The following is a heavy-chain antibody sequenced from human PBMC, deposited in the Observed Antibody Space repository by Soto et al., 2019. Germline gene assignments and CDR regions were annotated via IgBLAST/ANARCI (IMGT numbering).Heavy chain of an antibody. Sequence: VWSLRLSCAASGFTFSSSAMSWVRQAPWKGLEWVSAISGSGGSTYYADSVKGRFTISRDNSKNTLYLQMNSLRAEDTAVYYCAKDQQDYFDYWGQGTLVTVSS. D-gene: IGHD6-13*01. J-gene: IGHJ4*02. CDR2: ISGSGGST. CDR3: AKDQQDYFDY. CDR1: GFTFSSSA. V-gene: IGHV3-23*01.